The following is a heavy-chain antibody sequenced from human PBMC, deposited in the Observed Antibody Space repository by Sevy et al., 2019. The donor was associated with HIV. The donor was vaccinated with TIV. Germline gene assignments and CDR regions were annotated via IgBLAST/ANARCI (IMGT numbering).Heavy chain of an antibody. D-gene: IGHD3-16*01. Sequence: GGSLRLSCAASGFTFSSYAMSWVRQAPGKGLEWVSAISGSGGSTYYADSVKGRFTISRDNSKNTLYLQMNSLRVEDTAVYYCALGGDYFYGMDVWGQGTTVTVSS. CDR1: GFTFSSYA. CDR2: ISGSGGST. J-gene: IGHJ6*02. CDR3: ALGGDYFYGMDV. V-gene: IGHV3-23*01.